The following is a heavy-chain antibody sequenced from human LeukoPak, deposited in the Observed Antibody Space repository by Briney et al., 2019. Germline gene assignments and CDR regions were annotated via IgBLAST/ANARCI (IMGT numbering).Heavy chain of an antibody. CDR3: ASYTMVRGVDY. CDR1: GYSISSGYY. D-gene: IGHD3-10*01. Sequence: SETLSLTCTVSGYSISSGYYWGWIRQPPGKGLEWIGSIYHSGSTYYNPSLKSRVTISVDTSKSQFSLKLSSVTAADTAVYYCASYTMVRGVDYWGQGTLVTVSS. V-gene: IGHV4-38-2*02. J-gene: IGHJ4*02. CDR2: IYHSGST.